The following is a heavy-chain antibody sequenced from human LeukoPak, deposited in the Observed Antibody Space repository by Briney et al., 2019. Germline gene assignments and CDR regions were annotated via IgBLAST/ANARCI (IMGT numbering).Heavy chain of an antibody. J-gene: IGHJ5*02. D-gene: IGHD2/OR15-2a*01. CDR3: ARGSTTFDR. CDR1: VYTFTIYD. CDR2: MNPNSGNT. V-gene: IGHV1-8*01. Sequence: ASVTVSCKASVYTFTIYDINWVRQATGQGVEWMGWMNPNSGNTGYAQKFQGRVTMTSNTSISTDYMELSSLRSEDTAVYYCARGSTTFDRWGQGTLVTVSS.